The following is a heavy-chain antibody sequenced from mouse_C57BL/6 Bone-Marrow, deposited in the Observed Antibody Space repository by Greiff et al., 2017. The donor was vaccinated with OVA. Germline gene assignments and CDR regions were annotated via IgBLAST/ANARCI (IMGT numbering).Heavy chain of an antibody. CDR1: GYTFTSYW. D-gene: IGHD1-1*01. J-gene: IGHJ3*01. Sequence: QVQLQQPGAELVRPGSSVKLSCKASGYTFTSYWMHWVKQRPIQGLEWIGNIDPSDSETHYNQKFKDKATLTVDKSSSTAYMQLSSLTSEDSAVYYCARAWGYYGSGAYWGQGTLVTVSA. CDR3: ARAWGYYGSGAY. CDR2: IDPSDSET. V-gene: IGHV1-52*01.